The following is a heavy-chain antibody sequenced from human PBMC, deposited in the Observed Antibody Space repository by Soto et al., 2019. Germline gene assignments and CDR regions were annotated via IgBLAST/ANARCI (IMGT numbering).Heavy chain of an antibody. CDR3: ARDWRAIVGATRRRQNGAFDI. CDR2: IYYSGST. D-gene: IGHD1-26*01. V-gene: IGHV4-31*03. J-gene: IGHJ3*02. Sequence: QVQLQESGPGLVKPSQTLSLTCTVSGGSISSGGYYWSWIRQHPGKGLEWIGYIYYSGSTYYNPSLKSRVTISVDTSKNQFSLKLSSVTAANTAVYYCARDWRAIVGATRRRQNGAFDIWGQGTMVTVSS. CDR1: GGSISSGGYY.